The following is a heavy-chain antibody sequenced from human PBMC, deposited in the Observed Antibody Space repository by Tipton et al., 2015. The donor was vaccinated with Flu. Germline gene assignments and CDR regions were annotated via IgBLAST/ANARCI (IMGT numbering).Heavy chain of an antibody. J-gene: IGHJ3*02. V-gene: IGHV4-34*01. CDR3: ARVSGYYGSRGVFAFDI. D-gene: IGHD2-8*02. Sequence: TLSLTCVVYGGSFSGDYCSWIRQPPGKGLEWIGEVNHSGSTNYNPSLKSRVTISVDTSKNQFSLKLDSVTAADTAVYYCARVSGYYGSRGVFAFDIWGQGTLVAVSS. CDR2: VNHSGST. CDR1: GGSFSGDY.